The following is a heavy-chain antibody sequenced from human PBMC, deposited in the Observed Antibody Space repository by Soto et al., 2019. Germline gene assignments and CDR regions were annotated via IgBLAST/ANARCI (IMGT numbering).Heavy chain of an antibody. CDR2: ISYDGSNK. CDR1: GFTFSSYG. Sequence: QVQLVESGGGVVQPGGSLRLSCAASGFTFSSYGMHWVRQAPGKGLEWVTIISYDGSNKNYGDSVKDRFTVSRDNPGNTLSLQMNSLRPEDTGIYYCAKDWGGRLDFWGQGAWVTVSS. CDR3: AKDWGGRLDF. J-gene: IGHJ4*02. V-gene: IGHV3-30*18. D-gene: IGHD7-27*01.